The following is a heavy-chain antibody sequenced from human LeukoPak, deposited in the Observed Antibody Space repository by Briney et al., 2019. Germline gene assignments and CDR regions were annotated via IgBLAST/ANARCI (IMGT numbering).Heavy chain of an antibody. CDR3: AREVDYGGTLYYYYYGMDV. V-gene: IGHV1-2*02. J-gene: IGHJ6*02. CDR2: INPNSGGT. CDR1: GYTFTGYY. D-gene: IGHD4-23*01. Sequence: GASVKVSCKASGYTFTGYYMHWVRQAPGQGLEWMGWINPNSGGTNYAQKFQGRVTMTRDTSISTAYMEMSRLRSDDTAVYYCAREVDYGGTLYYYYYGMDVWGQGTTVTVSS.